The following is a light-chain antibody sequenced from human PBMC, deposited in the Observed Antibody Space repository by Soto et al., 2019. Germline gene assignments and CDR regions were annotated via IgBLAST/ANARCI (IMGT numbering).Light chain of an antibody. CDR1: QGVSSSY. Sequence: ELGLTQSPGTLSLAPGERATLSFRTSQGVSSSYVVWYQQKPGQAPRRLIHGASSRATGIPDSFSGSGSGTDFTLTISSLEPEDFAVYYCQPYGRSSGTLGQGTKVEIQ. V-gene: IGKV3-20*01. CDR2: GAS. CDR3: QPYGRSSGT. J-gene: IGKJ1*01.